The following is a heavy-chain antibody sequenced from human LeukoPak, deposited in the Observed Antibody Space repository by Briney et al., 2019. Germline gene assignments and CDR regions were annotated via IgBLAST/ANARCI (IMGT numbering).Heavy chain of an antibody. CDR3: ARHGRMPAAGTRRRIIDY. CDR2: ISYSGST. Sequence: SETLSLTCTVSGGSISSGSFYWGWVRQPPGKGLEWIGSISYSGSTYYNPSLKSRVTISVDTSKNQFSLKLSSVTAADTAVYYCARHGRMPAAGTRRRIIDYWGQGTLVTVSS. V-gene: IGHV4-39*01. J-gene: IGHJ4*02. CDR1: GGSISSGSFY. D-gene: IGHD6-13*01.